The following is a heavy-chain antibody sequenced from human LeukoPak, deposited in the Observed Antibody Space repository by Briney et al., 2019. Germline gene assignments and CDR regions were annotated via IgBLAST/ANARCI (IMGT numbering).Heavy chain of an antibody. V-gene: IGHV3-7*01. J-gene: IGHJ4*02. CDR1: GFTFSSYW. D-gene: IGHD5-24*01. CDR3: ARDLVWRWLLLDY. Sequence: TGGSLRLSCAASGFTFSSYWMSWVRQAPGKGLEWVANIKQDGSEKYYVASVKGRFTISRDNAKNSLYLHMNSLRADDTAVYYCARDLVWRWLLLDYWGQGTLVTVSS. CDR2: IKQDGSEK.